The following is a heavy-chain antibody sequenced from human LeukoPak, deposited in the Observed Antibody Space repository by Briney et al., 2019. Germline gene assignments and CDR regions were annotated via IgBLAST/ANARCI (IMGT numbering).Heavy chain of an antibody. J-gene: IGHJ4*02. CDR1: GFTFSSYW. Sequence: GGSLRLSCAASGFTFSSYWMHWVRQAPGKGLVWVSRINSDGSSTSYADSVKGRFTISRGNAKNTLYLQMNSLRAEDTAVYYCAKDGQQWLVPGFDYWGQGTLVTVSS. CDR3: AKDGQQWLVPGFDY. V-gene: IGHV3-74*01. CDR2: INSDGSST. D-gene: IGHD6-19*01.